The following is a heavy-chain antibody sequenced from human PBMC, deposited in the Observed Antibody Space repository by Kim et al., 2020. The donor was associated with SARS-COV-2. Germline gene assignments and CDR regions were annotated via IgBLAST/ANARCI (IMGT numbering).Heavy chain of an antibody. Sequence: GGSLRLSCAASGFTFSSYAMHWVRQAPGKGLEWVAVISYDGSNKYYADSVKGRFTISRDSSKNTLYLQMNSLRAEDTAVYYCVRDHCSGGSCYSLYGMDVWGQGTTVTVSS. CDR2: ISYDGSNK. D-gene: IGHD2-15*01. CDR1: GFTFSSYA. J-gene: IGHJ6*02. CDR3: VRDHCSGGSCYSLYGMDV. V-gene: IGHV3-30*04.